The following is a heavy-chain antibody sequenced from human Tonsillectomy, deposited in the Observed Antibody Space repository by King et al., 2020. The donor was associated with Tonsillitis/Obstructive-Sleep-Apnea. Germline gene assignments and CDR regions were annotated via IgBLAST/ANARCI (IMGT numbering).Heavy chain of an antibody. CDR2: ISAYNGNT. CDR1: GYTFPRYG. CDR3: ARDMCYYDSSGSGAFDI. Sequence: QLVRSGAEVKKPGASVKVSCKASGYTFPRYGISWVRQAPGQGLEWMGWISAYNGNTNYAQNLQDRVTMTTDTSTSTAYMELRSLRSDDTAVYYCARDMCYYDSSGSGAFDIWGQGTMVTVSS. J-gene: IGHJ3*02. D-gene: IGHD3-22*01. V-gene: IGHV1-18*01.